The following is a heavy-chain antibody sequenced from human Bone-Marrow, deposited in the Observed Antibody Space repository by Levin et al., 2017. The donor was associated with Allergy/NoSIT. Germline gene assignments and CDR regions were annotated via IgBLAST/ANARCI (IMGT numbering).Heavy chain of an antibody. CDR3: AKVPSSFGGSYYFHQ. V-gene: IGHV3-9*01. CDR1: GFTFDDFA. J-gene: IGHJ1*01. Sequence: GGSLRLSCAASGFTFDDFAMHWVRQVPEKGLEWVSGINWNSNTIDYADSVKGRFTISRDNAKNSLYLQMNSPRPEDTAFYYCAKVPSSFGGSYYFHQWGRGTLVTVSS. CDR2: INWNSNTI. D-gene: IGHD3-16*01.